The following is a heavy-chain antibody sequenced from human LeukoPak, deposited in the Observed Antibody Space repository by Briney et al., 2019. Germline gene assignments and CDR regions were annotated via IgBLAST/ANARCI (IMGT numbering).Heavy chain of an antibody. J-gene: IGHJ4*02. CDR3: ARVEYCIKGVCVNFDY. CDR1: GYTFTGPY. D-gene: IGHD2-8*01. CDR2: INPNSCGT. Sequence: GASVTVSFKASGYTFTGPYIHWIRQAPGQGLEWMGWINPNSCGTKYAQKFQGRVTMTRDTSINTAYMELSRLRSDDTAVYYCARVEYCIKGVCVNFDYWGQGTLVTVST. V-gene: IGHV1-2*02.